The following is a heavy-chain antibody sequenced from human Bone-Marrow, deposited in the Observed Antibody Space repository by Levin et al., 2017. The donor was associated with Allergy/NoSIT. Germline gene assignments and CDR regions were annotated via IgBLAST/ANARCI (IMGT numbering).Heavy chain of an antibody. V-gene: IGHV1-18*01. Sequence: GGSLRLSCRASGYTFSNNDITWVRQAPGQGLEWMGWISGYNRNTVYAQNFQGRVTMTTDTSTSTAHMELRSLRSDDTAVYYCAKSGTIVSTGILAWGPKKINVYFYMDVWGTGTTVAVSS. D-gene: IGHD3-3*01. CDR2: ISGYNRNT. CDR3: AKSGTIVSTGILAWGPKKINVYFYMDV. J-gene: IGHJ6*03. CDR1: GYTFSNND.